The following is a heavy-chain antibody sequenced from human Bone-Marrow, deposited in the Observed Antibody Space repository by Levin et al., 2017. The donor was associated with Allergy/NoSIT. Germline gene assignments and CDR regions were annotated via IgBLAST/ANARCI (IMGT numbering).Heavy chain of an antibody. J-gene: IGHJ3*02. V-gene: IGHV4-31*03. Sequence: SETLSLTCTVSGVSISDGGYYWGWLRQHPGKGLEWIGFIYYSGRTYYNPSLKSRVTISTDTSKNQFSLNLRSVTAAATALYFCASDCHEYGFDAFDSWGQGTMVTVSS. CDR2: IYYSGRT. D-gene: IGHD4-17*01. CDR3: ASDCHEYGFDAFDS. CDR1: GVSISDGGYY.